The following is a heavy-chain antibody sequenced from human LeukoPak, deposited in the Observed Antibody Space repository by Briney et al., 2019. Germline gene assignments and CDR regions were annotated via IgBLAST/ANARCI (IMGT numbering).Heavy chain of an antibody. J-gene: IGHJ4*02. V-gene: IGHV1-58*02. CDR3: ARAPKSGYEIDY. D-gene: IGHD5-12*01. CDR2: IVVGSGNT. CDR1: GFTFTSSA. Sequence: SVKVSCKASGFTFTSSAMQWVRQARGQRLEWIGWIVVGSGNTNYAQKFQERVTITRDMSTSTAYMELRSLRSDDTAVYYCARAPKSGYEIDYWGQGTLVTVSS.